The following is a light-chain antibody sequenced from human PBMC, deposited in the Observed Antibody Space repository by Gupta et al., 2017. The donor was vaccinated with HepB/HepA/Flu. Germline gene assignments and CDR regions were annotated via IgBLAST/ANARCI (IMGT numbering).Light chain of an antibody. CDR3: METLQSPYT. Sequence: DIVLTQSPLSLSVSPGEPASISCRSSQSLLQSNGYNYLDWYLQKPGQSPQLLIFFGSNRASWVSDRFSGTGSATDFTLEINRVEAEDVGVYYCMETLQSPYTFGQGTRLEIK. J-gene: IGKJ2*01. CDR1: QSLLQSNGYNY. V-gene: IGKV2-28*01. CDR2: FGS.